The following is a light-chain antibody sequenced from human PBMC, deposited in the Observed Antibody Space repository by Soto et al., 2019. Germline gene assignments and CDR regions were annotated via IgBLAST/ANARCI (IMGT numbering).Light chain of an antibody. J-gene: IGLJ3*02. CDR2: EVS. Sequence: QSVLTQPASVSGSPGQSITISCTGTSSDVGGYNYVSWYQQHPGKAPKLMIYEVSNRPSGVSNRFSGSKSGNTASLTISGLQAEDEADYYCSSYTSGSTSVVFGGGTKVTVL. CDR3: SSYTSGSTSVV. V-gene: IGLV2-14*01. CDR1: SSDVGGYNY.